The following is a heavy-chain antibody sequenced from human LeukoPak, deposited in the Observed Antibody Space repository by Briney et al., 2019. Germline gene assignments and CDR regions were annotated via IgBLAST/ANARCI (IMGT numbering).Heavy chain of an antibody. CDR3: AKDKVEEYSSSWYVY. V-gene: IGHV3-23*01. Sequence: GGSLRLSCAASGFTFSSYAMSWVRQAPGKGLEWVSAISGSGGSTYYADSVKGRFTISRDNSKNTLYLQMNSLRAEDTAVYYCAKDKVEEYSSSWYVYWGQGTLVTVSS. CDR1: GFTFSSYA. J-gene: IGHJ4*02. CDR2: ISGSGGST. D-gene: IGHD6-13*01.